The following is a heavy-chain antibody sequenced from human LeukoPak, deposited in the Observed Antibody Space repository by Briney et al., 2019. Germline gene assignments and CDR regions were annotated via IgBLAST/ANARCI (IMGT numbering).Heavy chain of an antibody. J-gene: IGHJ4*02. CDR3: AISGMYGYVY. Sequence: ASVKVSCKATGYTFTSYDISWVRQATGQGLECMGWMNSNSGNTGYAQKFQGRVTMTRNTSIGTAYMELTRLTSEDTAVYYCAISGMYGYVYWGQGSLVTVSS. D-gene: IGHD5-18*01. V-gene: IGHV1-8*01. CDR2: MNSNSGNT. CDR1: GYTFTSYD.